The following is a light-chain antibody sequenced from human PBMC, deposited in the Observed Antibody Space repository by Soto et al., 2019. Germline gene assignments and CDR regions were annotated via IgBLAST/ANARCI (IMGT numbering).Light chain of an antibody. Sequence: QSALTQPPSASGSPGQSVTISCTGSSNDVGGYNYVSWYQQHPGKAPKLMIYEVNKRPSGVPDRFSGSKSGNTASLTVSGLQAEDEADYYCSSFAVSNSFVFGSGTKVTVL. CDR1: SNDVGGYNY. V-gene: IGLV2-8*01. CDR2: EVN. CDR3: SSFAVSNSFV. J-gene: IGLJ1*01.